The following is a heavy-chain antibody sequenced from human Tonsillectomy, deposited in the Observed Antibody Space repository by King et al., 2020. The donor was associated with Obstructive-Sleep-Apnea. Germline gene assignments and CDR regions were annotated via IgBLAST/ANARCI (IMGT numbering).Heavy chain of an antibody. V-gene: IGHV7-4-1*02. Sequence: HVQLVESGSELKKPGASVKVSCKASGYTFTRYSVNWVRQAPGQGLEWMGWINTNTGKPTYAQGFTGRFVLSLGTSGSTAYLQISSLKAEDTAVYYCARDAANSGSYGPFDSWGQGPLVTVSS. CDR1: GYTFTRYS. CDR2: INTNTGKP. CDR3: ARDAANSGSYGPFDS. D-gene: IGHD1-26*01. J-gene: IGHJ4*02.